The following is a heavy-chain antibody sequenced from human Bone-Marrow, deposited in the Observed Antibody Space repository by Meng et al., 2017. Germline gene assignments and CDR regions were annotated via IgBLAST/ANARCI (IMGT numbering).Heavy chain of an antibody. CDR3: ARGTPMKY. CDR2: INTNNGNP. CDR1: GYTFGSYG. J-gene: IGHJ4*02. Sequence: QVQLVQSGSAFKTPGAPVQVSCQASGYTFGSYGINWVRQAPGQGLEWMGWINTNNGNPTYDQGFTGRFVFSLDTSVRTAYLEISSLKAEDTAVYYCARGTPMKYWGQGTLVTVSS. V-gene: IGHV7-4-1*02. D-gene: IGHD5-18*01.